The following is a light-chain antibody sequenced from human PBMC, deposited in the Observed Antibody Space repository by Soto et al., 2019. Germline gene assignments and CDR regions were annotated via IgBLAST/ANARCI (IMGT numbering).Light chain of an antibody. CDR1: QSVSSSY. J-gene: IGKJ1*01. CDR2: GAS. CDR3: QQYGSSQGWT. V-gene: IGKV3-20*01. Sequence: EIVLTQSPGTLSLSPGERATLSCRASQSVSSSYLAWYQQKPGQAPRLLIYGASSRATGIPDRFSGNGSGTDFTLTISRLEPEDFAVYYCQQYGSSQGWTFGQGTKVEIK.